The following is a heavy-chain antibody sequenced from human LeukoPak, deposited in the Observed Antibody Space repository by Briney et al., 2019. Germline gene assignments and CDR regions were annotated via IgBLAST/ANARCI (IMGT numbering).Heavy chain of an antibody. V-gene: IGHV1-69*05. Sequence: GASVKVSCKASGGTFSSYAISWVRQAPGQGLEWMGGIIPIFGTANYAQKFQGRVTITTDESTSTAYMELSSLRSEDTAVYYCASDRDYCSGGSCYGGPFDYWGQGTLVTVSS. CDR2: IIPIFGTA. J-gene: IGHJ4*02. CDR1: GGTFSSYA. CDR3: ASDRDYCSGGSCYGGPFDY. D-gene: IGHD2-15*01.